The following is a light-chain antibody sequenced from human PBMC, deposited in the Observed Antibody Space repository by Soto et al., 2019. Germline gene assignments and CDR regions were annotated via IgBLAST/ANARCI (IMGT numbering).Light chain of an antibody. CDR2: GAS. J-gene: IGKJ1*01. CDR3: QQFNTWPRDT. CDR1: QNINTN. Sequence: DIVMTQSPVTLSVSPGERATLSCRASQNINTNLAWYQQKPGQAPRLLIYGASIRATGVPARFSGGGSGTEFTLTISSLQSEDFAVYYCQQFNTWPRDTFGQGTKVDIK. V-gene: IGKV3-15*01.